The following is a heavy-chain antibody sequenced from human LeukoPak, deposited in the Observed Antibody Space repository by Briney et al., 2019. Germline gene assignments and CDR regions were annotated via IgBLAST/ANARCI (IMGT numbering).Heavy chain of an antibody. Sequence: SETLSLTXTVSGGSISSYYWSWIRQPPGKGLEWIGYIYYSGSTNYNPSLKSRVTISVDTSKNQFSLKLSSVTAADTAVYYCARASPVPAAIRGYFDYWGQGTLVTVSS. CDR1: GGSISSYY. CDR3: ARASPVPAAIRGYFDY. J-gene: IGHJ4*02. D-gene: IGHD2-2*01. V-gene: IGHV4-59*01. CDR2: IYYSGST.